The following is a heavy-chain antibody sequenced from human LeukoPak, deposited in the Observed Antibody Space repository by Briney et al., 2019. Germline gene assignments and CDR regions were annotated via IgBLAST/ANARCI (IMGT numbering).Heavy chain of an antibody. J-gene: IGHJ4*02. D-gene: IGHD2-15*01. V-gene: IGHV3-30*18. CDR1: GFTFSNYG. CDR2: ISYDGGSNK. Sequence: PGGSLRLSCAASGFTFSNYGMHWVRQAPGKGLEWVAVISYDGGSNKYYADSVKGRFTISRDNSMNTLYLQMNSLRAEDTAVYYCAKGGDDSYYSNYDHWGQGTLVTVSS. CDR3: AKGGDDSYYSNYDH.